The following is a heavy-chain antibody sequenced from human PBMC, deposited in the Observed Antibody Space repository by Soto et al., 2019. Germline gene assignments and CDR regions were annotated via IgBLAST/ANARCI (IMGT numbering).Heavy chain of an antibody. CDR3: ARGGYCSSTSCYRYGMDV. J-gene: IGHJ6*02. CDR1: GFTFSSYA. D-gene: IGHD2-2*03. Sequence: QVQLVESGGGVVQPGRSLILSCAASGFTFSSYAIHWVRQAPGKGLEWVAVISYDGSNKYYADSVKGRFTISRDNSKNTLYLQMNSLRAEDTAVYYCARGGYCSSTSCYRYGMDVWGQGTTVTVSS. CDR2: ISYDGSNK. V-gene: IGHV3-30-3*01.